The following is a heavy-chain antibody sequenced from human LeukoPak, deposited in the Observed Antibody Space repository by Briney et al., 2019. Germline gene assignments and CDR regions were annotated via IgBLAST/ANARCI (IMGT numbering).Heavy chain of an antibody. CDR2: IYTTGST. CDR1: GGSISTGSYY. CDR3: ARVRRDGYNSRDVNGLIDY. J-gene: IGHJ4*02. D-gene: IGHD5-24*01. Sequence: SETLSLTCTVSGGSISTGSYYWSWIRQPAGKGLEWIGRIYTTGSTNYNPSLKSRVTISVDTSKNQFSLKLSSVTAADTAVYYCARVRRDGYNSRDVNGLIDYWGQGTLVTVSS. V-gene: IGHV4-61*02.